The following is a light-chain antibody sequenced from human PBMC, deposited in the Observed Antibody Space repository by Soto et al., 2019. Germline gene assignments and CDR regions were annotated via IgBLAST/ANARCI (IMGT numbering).Light chain of an antibody. V-gene: IGLV1-40*01. CDR1: SSNIGAGYD. Sequence: QSVLTQPPSVSGAPGQRVTISCTGSSSNIGAGYDVHWYQQLPGTAPKLLIYGNSNRPSGVPDRFSGSTSGTSASLAITGLQAEDEADYYCQYYDSISYVFGTGTKLTVL. CDR2: GNS. J-gene: IGLJ1*01. CDR3: QYYDSISYV.